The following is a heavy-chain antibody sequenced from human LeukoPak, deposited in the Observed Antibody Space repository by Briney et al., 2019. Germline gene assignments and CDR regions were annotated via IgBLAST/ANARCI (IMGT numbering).Heavy chain of an antibody. D-gene: IGHD6-25*01. Sequence: PGGSLRLSCAASGFTFSSYSMNWVRQAPGKGLEWVSSIRSSGDDKYHADSVKGRFTISRDNSKNTLYLQISSLGAEDTAVYYCAKKYSSDFAYFYMDVWGKGTTVTVSS. J-gene: IGHJ6*03. CDR2: IRSSGDDK. V-gene: IGHV3-23*01. CDR1: GFTFSSYS. CDR3: AKKYSSDFAYFYMDV.